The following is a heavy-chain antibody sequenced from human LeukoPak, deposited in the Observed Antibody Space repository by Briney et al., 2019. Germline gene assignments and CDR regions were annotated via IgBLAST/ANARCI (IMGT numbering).Heavy chain of an antibody. J-gene: IGHJ2*01. CDR2: IYYSGST. V-gene: IGHV4-59*08. D-gene: IGHD5-12*01. CDR1: DGSINGYY. CDR3: ATATSEWYFDL. Sequence: SETLSLTCTVSDGSINGYYWSWIRQPPGKGLEWFGYIYYSGSTYYNPSLKSRVTISVDTSKNQFSLKLSSVTAADTAVYYCATATSEWYFDLWGRGTLVTVPS.